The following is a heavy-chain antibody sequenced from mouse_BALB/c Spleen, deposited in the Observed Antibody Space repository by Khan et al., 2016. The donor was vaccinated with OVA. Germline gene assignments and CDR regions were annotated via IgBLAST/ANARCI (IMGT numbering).Heavy chain of an antibody. V-gene: IGHV1-18*01. CDR3: TRDAGRY. CDR2: INPKNGGT. J-gene: IGHJ4*01. CDR1: GYTFPEYT. D-gene: IGHD3-3*01. Sequence: VQLQQSGPELVKPGASVKISCKTSGYTFPEYTVHWVKQSLGKSLDWIGVINPKNGGTAYSQKFKGKATLTVDKSSSTAYMEFRSLTSEDSAVYSCTRDAGRYWGQGTSVTVAS.